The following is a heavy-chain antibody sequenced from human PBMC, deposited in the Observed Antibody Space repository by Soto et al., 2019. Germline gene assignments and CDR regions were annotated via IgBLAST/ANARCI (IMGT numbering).Heavy chain of an antibody. J-gene: IGHJ3*02. CDR2: ISGSGGST. CDR1: GFTVDDYT. CDR3: AKGDGSGAVDDAFDI. D-gene: IGHD3-3*01. Sequence: GGSLRLSCAASGFTVDDYTMHWVRQDPGKGLEWVSAISGSGGSTYYADSVKGRFTISRDNSKNTLYLQMNSLRAEDTAVYYCAKGDGSGAVDDAFDIWGQGTMVTVSS. V-gene: IGHV3-23*01.